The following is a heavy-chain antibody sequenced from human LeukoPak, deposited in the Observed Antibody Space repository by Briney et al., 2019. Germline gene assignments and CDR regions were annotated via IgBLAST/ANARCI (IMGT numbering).Heavy chain of an antibody. CDR2: IYYSGST. CDR3: SRESGAFCPFGY. V-gene: IGHV4-39*07. D-gene: IGHD1-26*01. Sequence: SETLSLTCTVSGGSISXSSYYWGWXRQPPGKGLGWIGSIYYSGSTYYNPSLKSRVTMSLDESRNQLSLNLTSVTAADTAIYYCSRESGAFCPFGYWGQGTLVIVPP. J-gene: IGHJ4*02. CDR1: GGSISXSSYY.